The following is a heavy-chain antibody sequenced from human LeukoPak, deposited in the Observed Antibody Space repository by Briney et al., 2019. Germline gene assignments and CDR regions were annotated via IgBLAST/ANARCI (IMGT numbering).Heavy chain of an antibody. CDR1: GFTFSSYA. J-gene: IGHJ4*02. D-gene: IGHD2-21*01. Sequence: GGSLRLSCAASGFTFSSYAMSWVRQAPGKGLEWVSTISGTGSSTYYADSVKGRFTISRDNSKNTLYLQMNSLRAEDTAVYFCAKMEGTYCGGDCSIDYWGQGILVTVSS. V-gene: IGHV3-23*01. CDR3: AKMEGTYCGGDCSIDY. CDR2: ISGTGSST.